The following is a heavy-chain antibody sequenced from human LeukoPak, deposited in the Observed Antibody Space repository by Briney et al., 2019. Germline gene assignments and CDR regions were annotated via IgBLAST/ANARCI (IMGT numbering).Heavy chain of an antibody. CDR1: GGSFSGYY. D-gene: IGHD6-13*01. V-gene: IGHV4-34*01. CDR3: ARASGRIAAAGKRRAFDI. CDR2: INHSGST. J-gene: IGHJ3*02. Sequence: SETLSLTCAVYGGSFSGYYWSWIRQPPGKGLEWIGEINHSGSTNYNPSLKSRVTISVDTSKNQFSLKLSSVTAADTAVYYCARASGRIAAAGKRRAFDIWGQGTMVTVSS.